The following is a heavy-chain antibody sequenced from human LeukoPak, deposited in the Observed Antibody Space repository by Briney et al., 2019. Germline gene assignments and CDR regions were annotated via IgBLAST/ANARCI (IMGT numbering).Heavy chain of an antibody. J-gene: IGHJ4*02. CDR3: AKLWFGEPQYYFDY. CDR2: ISGSGGST. D-gene: IGHD3-10*01. V-gene: IGHV3-23*01. Sequence: GGSLRLSCAASGFTFSSYAMSWARQAPGKGLEWVSAISGSGGSTYYADSVKGRFTISRDNSKNTLYLQMNSLRAEDTAVYYCAKLWFGEPQYYFDYWGQGTLVTVSS. CDR1: GFTFSSYA.